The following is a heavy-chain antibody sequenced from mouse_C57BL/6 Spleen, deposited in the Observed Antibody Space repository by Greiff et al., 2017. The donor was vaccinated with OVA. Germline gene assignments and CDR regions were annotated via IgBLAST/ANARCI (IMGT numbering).Heavy chain of an antibody. CDR1: GFTFSSYG. CDR2: ISSGGSYT. V-gene: IGHV5-6*01. CDR3: ARQGPYAMDD. J-gene: IGHJ4*01. Sequence: EVHLVESGGDLVKPGGSLKLSCAASGFTFSSYGMSWVRQTPDKRLEWVATISSGGSYTYYADSVKGRFTISRDNAKNTLYLQMSSLKSEDTAMYYCARQGPYAMDDWGQGTSVTVSS.